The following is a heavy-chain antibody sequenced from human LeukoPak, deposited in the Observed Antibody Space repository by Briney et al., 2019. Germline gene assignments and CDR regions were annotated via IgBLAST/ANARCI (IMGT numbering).Heavy chain of an antibody. CDR2: ISWNSGSI. CDR1: GFSFDDYA. J-gene: IGHJ3*02. V-gene: IGHV3-9*01. CDR3: AKIRICFLEDDAFDI. D-gene: IGHD1-1*01. Sequence: GGSLRLSCAASGFSFDDYAMHWVRQAPGKGLEWVSGISWNSGSIDYADSVKGRFTISRDNAKNSLYLQMNSLRAEDTALYYCAKIRICFLEDDAFDIWGQGTMVTVSS.